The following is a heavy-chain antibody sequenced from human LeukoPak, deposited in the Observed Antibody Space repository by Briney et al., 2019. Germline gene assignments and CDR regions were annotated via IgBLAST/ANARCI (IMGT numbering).Heavy chain of an antibody. CDR1: GGSISSSGFY. CDR3: ARPKYYYDSSGYSD. Sequence: SETLSLTCTVSGGSISSSGFYWGWIRQPPGKGLEWIGNIYFSGSAYYNPSLKSRVTISVDTSKNQFSLKLTSLTAADTAVYYCARPKYYYDSSGYSDWGQGTLVTVSS. J-gene: IGHJ4*02. D-gene: IGHD3-22*01. V-gene: IGHV4-39*01. CDR2: IYFSGSA.